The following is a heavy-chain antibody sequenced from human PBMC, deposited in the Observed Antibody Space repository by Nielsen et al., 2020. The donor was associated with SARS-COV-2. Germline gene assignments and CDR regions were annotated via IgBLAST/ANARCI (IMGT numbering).Heavy chain of an antibody. CDR2: IIGSGGRT. CDR1: GFMFSTYA. CDR3: AKAFRSSDWVRAATDF. V-gene: IGHV3-23*01. Sequence: GESLKISCAASGFMFSTYAMSWVRQAPGKGLEWVSGIIGSGGRTHYADSVEGRFTISRDNSKITLYLQMNSLRAEDTAVYYCAKAFRSSDWVRAATDFWGQGTLVTVSS. D-gene: IGHD6-25*01. J-gene: IGHJ4*02.